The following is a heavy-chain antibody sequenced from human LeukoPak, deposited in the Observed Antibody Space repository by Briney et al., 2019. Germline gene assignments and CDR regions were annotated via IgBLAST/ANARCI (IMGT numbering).Heavy chain of an antibody. J-gene: IGHJ3*02. V-gene: IGHV3-30-3*01. Sequence: GRSLRLSCAASGFTFSSYAMHWVRQAPGKGLEWVAVISYDGSNKYYADSVKGRFTISRDNSKNTLYLQMNSLRAEDTAVYYCARSGRSLLGAFDIWGQGTMVTVSS. D-gene: IGHD2-15*01. CDR3: ARSGRSLLGAFDI. CDR2: ISYDGSNK. CDR1: GFTFSSYA.